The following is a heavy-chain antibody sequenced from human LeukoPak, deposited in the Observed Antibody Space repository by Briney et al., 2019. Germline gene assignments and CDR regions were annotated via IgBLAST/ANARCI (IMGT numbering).Heavy chain of an antibody. CDR2: IWYDGSNK. V-gene: IGHV3-33*08. J-gene: IGHJ5*02. D-gene: IGHD3-3*01. CDR3: ARDGNDFWSGYQSANWFDP. Sequence: PGGSLRLSCAASGFTFSSYAMHWVRQAPGKGLEWVAVIWYDGSNKYYADSVKGRFTISRDNSKNTLYLQMNSLRAEDTAVYYCARDGNDFWSGYQSANWFDPWGQGTLVTVSS. CDR1: GFTFSSYA.